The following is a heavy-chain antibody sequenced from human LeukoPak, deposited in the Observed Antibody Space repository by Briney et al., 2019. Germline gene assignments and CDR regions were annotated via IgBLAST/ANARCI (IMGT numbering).Heavy chain of an antibody. V-gene: IGHV3-74*01. CDR1: GFTFSSYW. CDR3: ARVIVGATPFPFDY. CDR2: INSDGSST. D-gene: IGHD1-26*01. Sequence: GGCLRLSCAASGFTFSSYWMHWVRQAPGKGLVWVSRINSDGSSTSYADSVKGRFTISRDNAKNTLYLQMNSLRAEDTAVYYCARVIVGATPFPFDYWGQGTLVTVSS. J-gene: IGHJ4*02.